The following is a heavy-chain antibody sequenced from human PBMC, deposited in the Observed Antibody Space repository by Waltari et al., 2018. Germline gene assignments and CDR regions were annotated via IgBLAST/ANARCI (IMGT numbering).Heavy chain of an antibody. CDR1: VYSISRYY. CDR3: ARHYGMVVDYYYYYGLDV. D-gene: IGHD3-3*01. J-gene: IGHJ6*02. V-gene: IGHV4-59*08. CDR2: RSSSGTT. Sequence: QVLLQESGPGLVKSSETLSLTCSVSVYSISRYYWSWIRRAPGKGLEWIGYRSSSGTTKYNPSLKSRVTISVDTSKSQLLLRLRSVTASDTAVYYCARHYGMVVDYYYYYGLDVWGQGTTVTVS.